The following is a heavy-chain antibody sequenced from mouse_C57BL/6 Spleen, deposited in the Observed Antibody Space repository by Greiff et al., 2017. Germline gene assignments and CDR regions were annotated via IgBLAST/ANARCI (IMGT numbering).Heavy chain of an antibody. CDR1: GYTFTSYW. CDR2: IDPSDSYT. CDR3: ARTGAYGSTYGGFAY. J-gene: IGHJ3*01. V-gene: IGHV1-50*01. D-gene: IGHD1-1*01. Sequence: QVQLQQPGAELVKPGASVKLSCKASGYTFTSYWMQWVKQRPGQGLEWIGEIDPSDSYTNYNQKFKGKATLTVDTSSSTAYLQLSSLTSEDSAVYYCARTGAYGSTYGGFAYWGQGTLVTVSA.